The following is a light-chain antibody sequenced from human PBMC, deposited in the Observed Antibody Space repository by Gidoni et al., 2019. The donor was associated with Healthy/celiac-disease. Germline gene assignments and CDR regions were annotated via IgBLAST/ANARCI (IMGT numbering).Light chain of an antibody. J-gene: IGKJ4*01. V-gene: IGKV3-11*01. CDR3: QQRSNWPPLT. Sequence: VLTQSPATLSLSPGERATLSCRASQSVSSYLAWYQQKPGQAPRLLIYDASNRATGIPARFSGSGSGTDFTLTISSLEPEDFAVYYCQQRSNWPPLTFGGGTKVEIK. CDR2: DAS. CDR1: QSVSSY.